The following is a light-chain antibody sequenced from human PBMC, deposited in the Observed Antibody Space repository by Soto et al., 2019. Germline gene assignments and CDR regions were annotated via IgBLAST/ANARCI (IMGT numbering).Light chain of an antibody. CDR1: SSDVGGNKY. CDR3: SSYTSTTSSTV. Sequence: QSALTQPASVSGSPGQSITISCTGTSSDVGGNKYVSWYQQHPGKAPKLIIYDVSNRASGVSDRFSGSKSGNTASLIISGLQAEDEADYYCSSYTSTTSSTVFGPGTKVTVL. CDR2: DVS. V-gene: IGLV2-14*01. J-gene: IGLJ1*01.